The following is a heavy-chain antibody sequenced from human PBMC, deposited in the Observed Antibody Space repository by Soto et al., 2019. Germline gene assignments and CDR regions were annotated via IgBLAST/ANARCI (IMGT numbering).Heavy chain of an antibody. CDR2: IFSNDEK. Sequence: QVTLKESGPVLVKPTETLTLTCTVSGFSLSNARMGVSWIRQPPGKALEWLAHIFSNDEKSYSTSLKSRLTISKDTXTSTVXXTMTNMDPVDTATYYCARIPYGAAAYNYYYYGMDVWGQGTTVTVSS. CDR1: GFSLSNARMG. V-gene: IGHV2-26*01. J-gene: IGHJ6*02. D-gene: IGHD6-13*01. CDR3: ARIPYGAAAYNYYYYGMDV.